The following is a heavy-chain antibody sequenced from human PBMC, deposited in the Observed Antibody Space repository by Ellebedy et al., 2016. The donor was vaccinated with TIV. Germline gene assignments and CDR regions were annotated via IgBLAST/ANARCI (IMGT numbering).Heavy chain of an antibody. Sequence: GESLKISCAASGFTFSRYAMTWVRQAPGKGLEWVSGIVGSGGGIFYADSVKGRFTISRDNSKSTVDPQMNSLRAEDTAIYYCARDRTPGDGYWVFDNWGQGTLVSVSS. V-gene: IGHV3-23*01. CDR1: GFTFSRYA. CDR3: ARDRTPGDGYWVFDN. J-gene: IGHJ4*02. D-gene: IGHD5-18*01. CDR2: IVGSGGGI.